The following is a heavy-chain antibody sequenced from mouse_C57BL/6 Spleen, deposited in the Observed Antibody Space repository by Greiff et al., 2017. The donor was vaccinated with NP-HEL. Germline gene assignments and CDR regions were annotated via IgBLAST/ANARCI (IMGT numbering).Heavy chain of an antibody. J-gene: IGHJ2*01. V-gene: IGHV1-15*01. D-gene: IGHD4-1*01. Sequence: VQLQQSGAELVRPGASVKLSCKASGYTFTDYEMHWVKQTPVHGLEWIGAIDPETGGTTYNQKFKGKAILTADKSSSTAYMELSSLTSEASAVYYCTEVGRNFDYWGQGTTLTVSS. CDR2: IDPETGGT. CDR3: TEVGRNFDY. CDR1: GYTFTDYE.